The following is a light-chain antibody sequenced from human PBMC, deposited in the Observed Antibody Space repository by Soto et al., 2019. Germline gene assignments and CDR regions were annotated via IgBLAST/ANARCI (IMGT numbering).Light chain of an antibody. CDR2: DAS. CDR3: QQYNSYRIT. Sequence: DIQMTQSPSTLSASVGDRVTITCRASQSISSWLAWYQQKPGKAPKLLIYDASSLDSGVPSRFSGSGSGTEFTLTISSLQPDDFAPYYCQQYNSYRITFGPGNKVHIK. J-gene: IGKJ3*01. CDR1: QSISSW. V-gene: IGKV1-5*01.